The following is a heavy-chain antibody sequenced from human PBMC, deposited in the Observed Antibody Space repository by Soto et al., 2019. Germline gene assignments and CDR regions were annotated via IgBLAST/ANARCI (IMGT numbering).Heavy chain of an antibody. Sequence: GESLKISCKGSGYSFTSYWIGWVRQMPGKGLEWMGIIYPGDSDTRYSPSFQGQVTIPADKSISTAYLQWSSLKASDTAMYYCARRPGSYYGYYYGMDVWGQGTTVTVSS. J-gene: IGHJ6*02. CDR2: IYPGDSDT. CDR1: GYSFTSYW. CDR3: ARRPGSYYGYYYGMDV. D-gene: IGHD1-26*01. V-gene: IGHV5-51*01.